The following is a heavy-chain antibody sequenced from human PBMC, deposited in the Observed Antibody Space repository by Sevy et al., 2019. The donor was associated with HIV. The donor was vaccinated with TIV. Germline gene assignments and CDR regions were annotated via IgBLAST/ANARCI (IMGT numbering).Heavy chain of an antibody. CDR1: GFTFSSYT. Sequence: GESLKISCAASGFTFSSYTLNWVRQAPGKGLEWVSSISYSSEYIYYADSVKGRFTISRDNAKNSLYLQMNSLRAEDTAVYYCATDKGGYYPSDYWGQGTLVTVSS. V-gene: IGHV3-21*01. J-gene: IGHJ4*02. D-gene: IGHD5-12*01. CDR3: ATDKGGYYPSDY. CDR2: ISYSSEYI.